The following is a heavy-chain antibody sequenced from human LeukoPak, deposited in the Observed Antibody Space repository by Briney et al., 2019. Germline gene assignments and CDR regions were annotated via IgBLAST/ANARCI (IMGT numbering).Heavy chain of an antibody. D-gene: IGHD6-19*01. V-gene: IGHV3-64*01. CDR3: VRDRGGSGWYYFDY. CDR2: ISYNGSQT. J-gene: IGHJ4*02. Sequence: GGSLRLSCAASGLTFSIYAMHWVRQAPGKGLEHVSGISYNGSQTYYGNSVKDRFTISRDNAKNTVYLQMASLRVDDMAVYYCVRDRGGSGWYYFDYWGQGILVTVSS. CDR1: GLTFSIYA.